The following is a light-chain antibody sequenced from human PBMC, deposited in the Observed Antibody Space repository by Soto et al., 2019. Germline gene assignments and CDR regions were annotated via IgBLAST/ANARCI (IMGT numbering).Light chain of an antibody. J-gene: IGLJ3*02. CDR2: EVS. CDR1: SSDVGGYHH. CDR3: SSYTSSSTRV. Sequence: QSALTQPASVSGSPGQSITISCTGTSSDVGGYHHVSWYQQHPGKAPKLMIYEVSNRPSGVSSRFSGSKSGNTASLTISGLQAEDEADYYCSSYTSSSTRVFGGGTKLTVL. V-gene: IGLV2-14*01.